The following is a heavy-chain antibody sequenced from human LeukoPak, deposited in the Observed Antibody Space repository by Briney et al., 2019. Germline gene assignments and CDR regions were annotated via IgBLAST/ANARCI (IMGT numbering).Heavy chain of an antibody. Sequence: KPSEPLSLTCAVYGGSFRDYYWSWIRQPPGKGLEWIGEINHSGSTNYNPSLKSRVTISLDTSKNQLSLKLTSVTAADTAVYYCARAPYLSPGSWGQGILVAVSS. CDR2: INHSGST. J-gene: IGHJ3*01. CDR3: ARAPYLSPGS. CDR1: GGSFRDYY. V-gene: IGHV4-34*01. D-gene: IGHD3-10*01.